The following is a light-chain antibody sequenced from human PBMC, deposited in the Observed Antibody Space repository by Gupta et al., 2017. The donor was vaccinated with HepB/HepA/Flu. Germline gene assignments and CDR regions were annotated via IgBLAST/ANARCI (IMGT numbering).Light chain of an antibody. Sequence: QSALTQPASVSGSPGQSITISCSGTSSDVGYYNYVSWYQQYPGKAPKLIIYDVSYRPSGVSNRFSGSKSANTASLTISGLQAEDEADYYCSAYTSRNTLLFGGGTKLIVL. V-gene: IGLV2-14*01. CDR2: DVS. CDR1: SSDVGYYNY. CDR3: SAYTSRNTLL. J-gene: IGLJ2*01.